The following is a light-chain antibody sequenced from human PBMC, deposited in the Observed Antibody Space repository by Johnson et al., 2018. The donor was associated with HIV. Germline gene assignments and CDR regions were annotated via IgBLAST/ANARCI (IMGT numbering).Light chain of an antibody. CDR2: DNN. Sequence: QSVLTQPPSVSAAPGQKVTISCSGSSSNIGNNYVSWYQQLPGAAPKLLIYDNNKRPSGIPDRFSGSKSGTSAALGITGLQTGAEADYYCATWDSSLSAGGVNCVLGTGIKVTVL. V-gene: IGLV1-51*01. J-gene: IGLJ1*01. CDR1: SSNIGNNY. CDR3: ATWDSSLSAGGVNCV.